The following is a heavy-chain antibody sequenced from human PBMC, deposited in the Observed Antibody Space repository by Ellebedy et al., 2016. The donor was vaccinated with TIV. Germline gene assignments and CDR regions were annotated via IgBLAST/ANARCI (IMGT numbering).Heavy chain of an antibody. D-gene: IGHD1-1*01. V-gene: IGHV4-39*07. J-gene: IGHJ4*02. Sequence: MPSETLSLTCTVSGGSISSSSHYWGWIRQPPGKGLEWIGNIYYGGSTYYNPSLKSRVTISVDTSKNQFSLILSSVTAADTAGDYGARWGRDFEGVERRTTFDYWGQGTLVTVSS. CDR3: ARWGRDFEGVERRTTFDY. CDR1: GGSISSSSHY. CDR2: IYYGGST.